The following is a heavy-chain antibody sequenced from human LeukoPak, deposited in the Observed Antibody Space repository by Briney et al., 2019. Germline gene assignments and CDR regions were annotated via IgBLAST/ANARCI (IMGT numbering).Heavy chain of an antibody. CDR3: ARDFKGDYYYYYMDV. CDR1: GGSISSGSYY. V-gene: IGHV4-61*02. Sequence: SETLSLTCTVSGGSISSGSYYWSWIRQPVGKGLEGIGRIYTSGSTNYNPSLKSRVTISVDTSKNQFSLKLSSVTAADTAVYYCARDFKGDYYYYYMDVWGKGTTVTVSS. CDR2: IYTSGST. J-gene: IGHJ6*03.